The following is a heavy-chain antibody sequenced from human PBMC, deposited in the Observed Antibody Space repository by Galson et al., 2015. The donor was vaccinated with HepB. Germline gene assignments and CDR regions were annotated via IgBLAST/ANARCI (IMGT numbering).Heavy chain of an antibody. Sequence: QSGAEVKKPGESLKISCKGSGYSFPTYWIGWVRQLPGKGLEWMGIIYPDDSDTRYSPSFQGQVTISADKSISTVYLQWSSLKASDTAIYYCASPSGLLGLGGSWGQGTLVTVSS. J-gene: IGHJ5*02. CDR3: ASPSGLLGLGGS. D-gene: IGHD3-16*01. CDR1: GYSFPTYW. CDR2: IYPDDSDT. V-gene: IGHV5-51*01.